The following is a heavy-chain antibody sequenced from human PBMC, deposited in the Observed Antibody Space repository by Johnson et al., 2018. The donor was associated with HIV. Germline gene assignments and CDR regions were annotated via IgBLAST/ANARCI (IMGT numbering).Heavy chain of an antibody. D-gene: IGHD4-11*01. J-gene: IGHJ3*02. CDR1: GFIFSNYA. CDR2: ISYDGSDK. V-gene: IGHV3-30-3*01. CDR3: ARNHPQSSDAFDI. Sequence: VQLVESGGGVVQPGTSVRLSCAASGFIFSNYAMHWVRQLPGKGLEWVAVISYDGSDKYYADSVKGRFTISRDNSKNTLSLQMNSLRTEDTAVFYCARNHPQSSDAFDIWGLGTMVTVSS.